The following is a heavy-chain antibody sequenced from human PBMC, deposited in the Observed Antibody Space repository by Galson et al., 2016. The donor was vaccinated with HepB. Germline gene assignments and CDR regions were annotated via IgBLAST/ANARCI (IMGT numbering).Heavy chain of an antibody. J-gene: IGHJ6*02. CDR3: ARTRAYFYYDMDV. CDR2: IDWDDNE. V-gene: IGHV2-70*11. CDR1: GFSLSTSGMC. Sequence: PALVKPTQTLTLTCTFSGFSLSTSGMCVSWIRQPPGKALEWLARIDWDDNEYYSTSLKTRLTISKDTSKNQVVLTMTNMDPVDTATYYCARTRAYFYYDMDVWGQGTTVTVSS.